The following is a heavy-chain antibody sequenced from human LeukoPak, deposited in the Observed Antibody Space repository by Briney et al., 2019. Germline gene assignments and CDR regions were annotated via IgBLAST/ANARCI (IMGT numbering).Heavy chain of an antibody. Sequence: ASVKVSCKASGYTFTSYDINWVRQATGQGLKWMGWMNPNSGNTGYAQKFQGRVTMTRNTSISTAYMELSSLRSEDTAVYYCARAPGYYDFWSGYYKDYYYYYGMDVWGQGTTVTVSS. CDR1: GYTFTSYD. V-gene: IGHV1-8*01. CDR3: ARAPGYYDFWSGYYKDYYYYYGMDV. J-gene: IGHJ6*02. CDR2: MNPNSGNT. D-gene: IGHD3-3*01.